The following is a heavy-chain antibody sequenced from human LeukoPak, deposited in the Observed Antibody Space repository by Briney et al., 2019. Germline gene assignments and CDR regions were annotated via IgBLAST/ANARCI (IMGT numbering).Heavy chain of an antibody. D-gene: IGHD3-22*01. V-gene: IGHV3-23*01. J-gene: IGHJ4*02. CDR2: ISGSGGST. Sequence: GGSLRLSCAASGFTFSSYDMSWVRQAPGKGLEWVSVISGSGGSTYYADSVKGRFTISRDNSKNTLYLQMNSLRAGDTAVYYCARVYFDSSGYPTTDYFDYWGQGTLVTVSS. CDR1: GFTFSSYD. CDR3: ARVYFDSSGYPTTDYFDY.